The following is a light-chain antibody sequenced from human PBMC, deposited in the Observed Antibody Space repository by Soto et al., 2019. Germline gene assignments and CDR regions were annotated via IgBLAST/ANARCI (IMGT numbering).Light chain of an antibody. CDR1: QNVYTN. CDR3: QHFGGTTFT. CDR2: GAS. J-gene: IGKJ5*01. V-gene: IGKV3-15*01. Sequence: ETVMTQSPATLSVSPGETATLSCRASQNVYTNLAWYQQKPGQAPRLVLYGASTRATGVPARFSGSGSGTHFTLTISRLEPGDFAVYYCQHFGGTTFTFGQGTRLEIK.